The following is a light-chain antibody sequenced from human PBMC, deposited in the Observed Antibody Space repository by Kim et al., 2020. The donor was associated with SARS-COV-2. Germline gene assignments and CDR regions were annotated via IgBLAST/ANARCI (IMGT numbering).Light chain of an antibody. CDR2: GAS. CDR3: QQYGASPLT. CDR1: QSVSSSY. J-gene: IGKJ4*01. Sequence: EIVLTQSPGTLSLSPGERATLSCGASQSVSSSYLAWYQHKPGQAPRLLIYGASSRATGIPDRFSGSGSVTDFTLTISRLEPEDFAVYYCQQYGASPLTFGGGTKVEIK. V-gene: IGKV3-20*01.